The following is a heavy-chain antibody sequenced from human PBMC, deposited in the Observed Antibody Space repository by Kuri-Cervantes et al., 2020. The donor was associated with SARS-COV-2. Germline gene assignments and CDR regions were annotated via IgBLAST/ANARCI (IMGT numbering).Heavy chain of an antibody. Sequence: SVKVSCKASGGTFSSYAISRVRQAPGQGLEWMGGIIPIFGTANYAQKFQGRVTITTDESTGTAYMELSSLRSEDTAVYYCARGVLSSSSWTYYYYYYMDVWGKGTTVTVSS. CDR1: GGTFSSYA. D-gene: IGHD6-13*01. V-gene: IGHV1-69*05. CDR2: IIPIFGTA. J-gene: IGHJ6*03. CDR3: ARGVLSSSSWTYYYYYYMDV.